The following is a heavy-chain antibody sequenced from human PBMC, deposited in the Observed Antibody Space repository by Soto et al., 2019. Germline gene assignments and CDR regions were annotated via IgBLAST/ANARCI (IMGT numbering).Heavy chain of an antibody. CDR3: TTYNDTIGYSSSSTGGMDV. V-gene: IGHV3-15*07. CDR2: IKSKTDGGTT. CDR1: GFTFSNAW. J-gene: IGHJ6*02. Sequence: EVQLVESGGGLVKPRGSLRLSCAASGFTFSNAWMNWVRQAPGKGLEWVGRIKSKTDGGTTDYAAPVKGRFTISRDDSKNTLYLQMNSLKTEDTAVYYCTTYNDTIGYSSSSTGGMDVWGQGTTVTVSS. D-gene: IGHD6-13*01.